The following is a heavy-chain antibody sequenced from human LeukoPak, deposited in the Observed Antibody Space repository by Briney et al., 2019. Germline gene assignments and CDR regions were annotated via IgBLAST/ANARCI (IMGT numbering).Heavy chain of an antibody. Sequence: ASVKVSCKASGYTFTGYYMHWVRQAPGQGLEWMGWIDPNTGGTNYAQRFQGRVTMTRDTSVSTAYMELSRLRSDDTVVYYCAREDSSGWYYDYWGQGTLVIVSS. J-gene: IGHJ4*02. CDR3: AREDSSGWYYDY. CDR2: IDPNTGGT. CDR1: GYTFTGYY. V-gene: IGHV1-2*02. D-gene: IGHD6-19*01.